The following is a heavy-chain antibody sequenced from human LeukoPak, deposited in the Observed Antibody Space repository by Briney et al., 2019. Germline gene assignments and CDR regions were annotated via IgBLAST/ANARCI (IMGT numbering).Heavy chain of an antibody. V-gene: IGHV4-61*01. CDR3: ARFRSGGWFYFDS. CDR2: LYTTESP. J-gene: IGHJ4*02. CDR1: GASLTNPTYY. D-gene: IGHD6-19*01. Sequence: SETLSLTCTVSGASLTNPTYYQWRCIRQPPGKGLEFIGSLYTTESPKFNPSLASRVTMSLDTSKSHFFLKLSSVTAEDSAMYYCARFRSGGWFYFDSWGQGTLVTVSS.